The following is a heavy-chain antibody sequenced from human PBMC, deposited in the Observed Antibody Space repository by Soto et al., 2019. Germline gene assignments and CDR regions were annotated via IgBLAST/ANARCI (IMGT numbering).Heavy chain of an antibody. CDR3: ARSVDYYDSSVYFSSGYYFDY. Sequence: QVQLVQSGAEVKKPGSSVKVSCKASGGTFSSYAISWVRQAPGQGLEWMGGIIPIFGTANYAQKFQGRVTITADESTSTSYMELSSLRSEDTAVYYCARSVDYYDSSVYFSSGYYFDYWGQGTLVTVSS. D-gene: IGHD3-22*01. CDR1: GGTFSSYA. V-gene: IGHV1-69*01. CDR2: IIPIFGTA. J-gene: IGHJ4*02.